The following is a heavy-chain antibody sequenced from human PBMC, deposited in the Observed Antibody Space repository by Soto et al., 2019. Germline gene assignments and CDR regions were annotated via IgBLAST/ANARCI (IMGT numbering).Heavy chain of an antibody. D-gene: IGHD2-21*01. CDR1: GFTFRDYG. Sequence: EEQLLESGGGLVQPGGSLRLSCAVSGFTFRDYGMSWVRQAPGQGLEWDSAISGRGDRTYYADSVKGRFTISRDNSKNTLYLQMNTLRAEDTAIYFCAKDVFADSKPFDYWGQGTLVTVSS. CDR3: AKDVFADSKPFDY. V-gene: IGHV3-23*01. J-gene: IGHJ4*02. CDR2: ISGRGDRT.